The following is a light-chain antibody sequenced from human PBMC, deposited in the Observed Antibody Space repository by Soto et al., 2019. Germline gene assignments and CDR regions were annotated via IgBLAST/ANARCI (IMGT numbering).Light chain of an antibody. CDR1: DSNIGSTA. CDR2: SSN. J-gene: IGLJ2*01. Sequence: QSVLTQPPSVSATPGQGVTLSCSGGDSNIGSTAVNWYQQVQGTAPKLLIYSSNQRPSGVPDRISGSKSGTSASLAISGLQSEDEADYYCAAWDDDLHVWLFGGGTKLTVL. V-gene: IGLV1-44*01. CDR3: AAWDDDLHVWL.